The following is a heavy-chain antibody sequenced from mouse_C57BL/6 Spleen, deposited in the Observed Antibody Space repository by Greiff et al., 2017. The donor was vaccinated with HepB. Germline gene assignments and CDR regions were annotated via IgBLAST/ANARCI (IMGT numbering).Heavy chain of an antibody. Sequence: EVMLVESGGGLVKPGGSLKLSCAASGFTFSSYAMSWVRQTPEKRLEWVATISDGGSYTYYPDNVKGRFTISRDNAKNNLYLQMSHLKSEDTAMYYCAREGGSSYVDYWGQGTTLTVSS. CDR2: ISDGGSYT. J-gene: IGHJ2*01. V-gene: IGHV5-4*01. CDR3: AREGGSSYVDY. D-gene: IGHD1-1*01. CDR1: GFTFSSYA.